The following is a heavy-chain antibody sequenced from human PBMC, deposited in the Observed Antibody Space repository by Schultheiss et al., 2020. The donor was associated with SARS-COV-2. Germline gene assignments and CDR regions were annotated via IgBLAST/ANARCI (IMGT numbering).Heavy chain of an antibody. D-gene: IGHD4-11*01. J-gene: IGHJ4*02. CDR3: AREPVDYNGRRFDY. Sequence: SQTLSLTCAISGDSVSSNSAAWNWIRQSPSRGLEWLGRTYYRSKWYNDYAVSVKSRITINPDTSKNQFSLKLSSVTAADTAVYYCAREPVDYNGRRFDYWGQGTLVTVSS. CDR1: GDSVSSNSAA. CDR2: TYYRSKWYN. V-gene: IGHV6-1*01.